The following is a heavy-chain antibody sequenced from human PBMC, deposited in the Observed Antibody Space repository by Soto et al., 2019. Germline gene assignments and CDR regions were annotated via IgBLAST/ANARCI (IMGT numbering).Heavy chain of an antibody. CDR1: GGSISSGGYY. CDR3: ARSLLPLLWFGDPREGYWYFDL. J-gene: IGHJ2*01. Sequence: QVQLQESGPGLVKPSQTLSLTCTVSGGSISSGGYYWSWIRQHPGKGLEWIGYIYYSGSTYHNPSLKSRVTISVDTSKNQFSLKLSSVTAADTAVYYCARSLLPLLWFGDPREGYWYFDLWGRGTLVTVSS. V-gene: IGHV4-31*03. CDR2: IYYSGST. D-gene: IGHD3-10*01.